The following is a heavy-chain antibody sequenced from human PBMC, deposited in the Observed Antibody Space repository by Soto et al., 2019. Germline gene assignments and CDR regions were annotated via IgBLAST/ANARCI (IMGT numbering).Heavy chain of an antibody. CDR2: IIPILGIA. Sequence: ASVKVSCKASGGTFSSYTISWVRQAPGQGLEWMGRIIPILGIANYAQKFQGRVTITADKSTSTAYMELSSLRSEDTAVYYCARDLRNWWFDPWGQGTLVTVSS. CDR3: ARDLRNWWFDP. J-gene: IGHJ5*02. V-gene: IGHV1-69*04. CDR1: GGTFSSYT.